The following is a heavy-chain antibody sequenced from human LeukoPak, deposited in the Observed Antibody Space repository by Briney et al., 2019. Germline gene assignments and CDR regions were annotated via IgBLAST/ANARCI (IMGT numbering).Heavy chain of an antibody. D-gene: IGHD2-2*01. V-gene: IGHV4-30-2*01. CDR3: ARACSSINCQMLFGIDA. CDR1: GGSIGSRGYY. Sequence: ASETLSLTCTDSGGSIGSRGYYWNWIRQPPGKGLEWIGSLYHGGSTYSSSLKSRVTILIDGSKNQFSLKLTSVTAADTAVYYCARACSSINCQMLFGIDAWGQGTLVTVSS. J-gene: IGHJ5*02. CDR2: LYHGGST.